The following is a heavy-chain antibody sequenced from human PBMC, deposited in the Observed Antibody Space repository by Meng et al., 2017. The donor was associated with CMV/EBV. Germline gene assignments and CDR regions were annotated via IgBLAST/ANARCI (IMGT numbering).Heavy chain of an antibody. V-gene: IGHV4-59*01. CDR3: ARGSPNNGRYQIDY. CDR1: GGSISHYY. J-gene: IGHJ4*02. Sequence: GSLRLSCSVSGGSISHYYWSWIRQPPGKGLQWIGYVYNTGRTNYNPSLKSRVTISVDTSKNQFSLKLSSVTAADTAVYYCARGSPNNGRYQIDYWGQGTLVTVSS. D-gene: IGHD1/OR15-1a*01. CDR2: VYNTGRT.